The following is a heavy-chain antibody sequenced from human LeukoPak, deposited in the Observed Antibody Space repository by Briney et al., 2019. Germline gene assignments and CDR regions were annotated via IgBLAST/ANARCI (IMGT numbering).Heavy chain of an antibody. CDR3: ARVQYQLLSSSDGAFDI. CDR2: ISAYNGNT. V-gene: IGHV1-18*04. Sequence: PSASVMVSCKASGYTFTSYGISWVRQAPGQGLEWMGWISAYNGNTNYAQKLQGRVTMTTDTSTSTAYMELRSLRSDDTAVYYCARVQYQLLSSSDGAFDIWGQGTMVTVAS. CDR1: GYTFTSYG. J-gene: IGHJ3*02. D-gene: IGHD2-2*01.